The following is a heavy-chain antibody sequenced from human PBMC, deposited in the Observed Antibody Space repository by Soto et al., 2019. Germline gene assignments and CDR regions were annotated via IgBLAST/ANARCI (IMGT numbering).Heavy chain of an antibody. Sequence: PGGSLRLSCAGSGFTFSSYDIHWVRQAPGKGLEWVAVISYDGSKKYYADSVKGQFTISRDNSKNTLYLQMNSLRAEDTAVYYCAKAYSGPFDIWGQGTMVTVSS. CDR2: ISYDGSKK. CDR1: GFTFSSYD. J-gene: IGHJ3*02. V-gene: IGHV3-30*18. D-gene: IGHD1-26*01. CDR3: AKAYSGPFDI.